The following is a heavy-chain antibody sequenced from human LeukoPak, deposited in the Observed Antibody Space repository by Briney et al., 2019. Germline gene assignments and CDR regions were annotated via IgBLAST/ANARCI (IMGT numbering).Heavy chain of an antibody. D-gene: IGHD3-22*01. J-gene: IGHJ6*03. Sequence: PGGSLRLSCAAFGFPLSSYAMSWVRQAPGKGLEWVSVIYSGGSTYYADSVKGRFTISRDNSKNTLYLQMNSLRVEDAAVYYCARDRYDSSGYYPSQSDYYYMDVWGKGTTVTISS. CDR1: GFPLSSYA. CDR2: IYSGGST. CDR3: ARDRYDSSGYYPSQSDYYYMDV. V-gene: IGHV3-66*01.